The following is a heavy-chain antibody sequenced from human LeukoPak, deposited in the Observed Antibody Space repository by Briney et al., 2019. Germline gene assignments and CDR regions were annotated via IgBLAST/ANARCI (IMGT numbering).Heavy chain of an antibody. D-gene: IGHD4-17*01. V-gene: IGHV3-33*01. Sequence: GGSLRLSCAASGFTFSSYGMHWVRQAPGKGLEWVAVIWYDGSNKYYADSVKGRFTISRDNSKNTLYLQMNSLRAEDTAVYYCARDRDYGDYVDYYYYGMDVWGQGTTVTVSS. J-gene: IGHJ6*02. CDR3: ARDRDYGDYVDYYYYGMDV. CDR1: GFTFSSYG. CDR2: IWYDGSNK.